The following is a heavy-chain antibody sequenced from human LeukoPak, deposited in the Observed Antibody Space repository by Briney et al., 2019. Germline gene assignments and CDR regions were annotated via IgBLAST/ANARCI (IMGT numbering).Heavy chain of an antibody. CDR3: ARDRSGSHHFDS. Sequence: GGSLRLSCAASGFTFSNYAMHWVCQAPGKGLEWVAIISYDGSNKYYADSVKGRFTISRDNSKNTLYLQMNSLRADDTAVYYCARDRSGSHHFDSWGQGTLVTVPS. CDR1: GFTFSNYA. V-gene: IGHV3-30*04. J-gene: IGHJ4*02. CDR2: ISYDGSNK. D-gene: IGHD3-10*01.